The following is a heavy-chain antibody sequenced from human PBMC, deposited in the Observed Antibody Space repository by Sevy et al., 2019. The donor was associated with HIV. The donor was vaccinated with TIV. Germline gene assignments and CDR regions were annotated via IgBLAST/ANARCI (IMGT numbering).Heavy chain of an antibody. J-gene: IGHJ4*02. V-gene: IGHV3-30*04. Sequence: GGSLRLSCAASGFTFSSYAMHWVRQAPGKGLEWVAVISYDGSNKYYADSVKGRFTISRENSKNTLYLQMNSLRAEDTAVYYCARGLAVWEQWLVPFWDYWGQGTLVTVSS. CDR3: ARGLAVWEQWLVPFWDY. CDR1: GFTFSSYA. D-gene: IGHD6-19*01. CDR2: ISYDGSNK.